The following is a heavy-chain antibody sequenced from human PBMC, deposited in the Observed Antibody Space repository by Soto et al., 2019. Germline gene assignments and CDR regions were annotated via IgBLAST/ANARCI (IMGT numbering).Heavy chain of an antibody. CDR3: ARGTGWYPDY. V-gene: IGHV3-7*01. D-gene: IGHD6-19*01. CDR2: IKQDGSEK. CDR1: GFTLSSYW. Sequence: EVQLVESGGGLVQPGGSLRLSCAASGFTLSSYWMNWVRQAPGKGLEWVANIKQDGSEKYYVDSVKGRFTISRDNAKNSLYLQMNSVRAEDTAVYYCARGTGWYPDYWGQGTLVTVSS. J-gene: IGHJ4*02.